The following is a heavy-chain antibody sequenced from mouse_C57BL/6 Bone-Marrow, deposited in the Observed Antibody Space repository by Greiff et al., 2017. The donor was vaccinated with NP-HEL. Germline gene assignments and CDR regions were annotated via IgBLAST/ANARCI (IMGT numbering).Heavy chain of an antibody. CDR1: GFTFGSYA. J-gene: IGHJ2*01. CDR2: ISDGGSYT. CDR3: ARDVVSGTDY. D-gene: IGHD4-1*01. V-gene: IGHV5-4*01. Sequence: EVQLVESGGGLVKPGGSLKLSCAASGFTFGSYAMSWVRQTPEKRLAWVATISDGGSYTYYPDNVKGRFTISRDNAKNNLYLQMSHLKSEDTAMYYCARDVVSGTDYWGQGTTLTVSS.